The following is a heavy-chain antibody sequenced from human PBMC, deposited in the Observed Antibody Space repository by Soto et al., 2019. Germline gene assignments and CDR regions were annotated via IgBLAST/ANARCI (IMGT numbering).Heavy chain of an antibody. J-gene: IGHJ4*02. Sequence: LRPSSAASGFSFSSYEMNWVRQAPGKGLEWGSAISDGGDTTYYADSVKGRFTISRDNSKNTPYLQMDSLRAEDTAVYYCAKNRGIIMIAQSWGQRTLGNVSS. V-gene: IGHV3-23*01. CDR1: GFSFSSYE. CDR2: ISDGGDTT. D-gene: IGHD3-22*01. CDR3: AKNRGIIMIAQS.